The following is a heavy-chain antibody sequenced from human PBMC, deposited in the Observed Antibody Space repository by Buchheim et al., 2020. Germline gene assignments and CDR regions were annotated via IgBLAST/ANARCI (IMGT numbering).Heavy chain of an antibody. CDR3: AHSTWGMDYYDSSGYYPFDY. J-gene: IGHJ4*02. D-gene: IGHD3-22*01. CDR2: IYWNDDK. V-gene: IGHV2-5*01. CDR1: GFSLSTSGVG. Sequence: QITLKESGPTLVKPTQTLTLTCTFSGFSLSTSGVGVGWIRQPPGKALEWLALIYWNDDKRYSPSLKSRLTITKDPSKNQVFLTMTNMDPVDTATYYCAHSTWGMDYYDSSGYYPFDYWGQGTL.